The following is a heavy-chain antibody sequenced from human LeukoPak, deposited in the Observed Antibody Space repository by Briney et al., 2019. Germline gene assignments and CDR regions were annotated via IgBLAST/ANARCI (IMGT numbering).Heavy chain of an antibody. CDR2: IFGSGGST. CDR1: GFTFSSYA. J-gene: IGHJ4*02. CDR3: AKTTTGNSSGRFPGWPVDY. Sequence: GGSLRLSCAASGFTFSSYAMYWVRQAPGKGLEWVSGIFGSGGSTHYADSVKGRFTISRDNSKNTVYLQMNSLRAEDTAVYYCAKTTTGNSSGRFPGWPVDYWGQGTLVTVS. D-gene: IGHD6-19*01. V-gene: IGHV3-23*01.